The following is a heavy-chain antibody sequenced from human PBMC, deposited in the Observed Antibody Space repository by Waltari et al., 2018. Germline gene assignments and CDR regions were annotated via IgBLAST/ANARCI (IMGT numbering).Heavy chain of an antibody. V-gene: IGHV1-24*01. J-gene: IGHJ6*03. CDR3: ETGYYYGSGIPGMDV. Sequence: QVQLVQSGAEVKKPGASVKVSCKVSGYTLTELSMHWVRQAPGKGLEWMGGFDAEECEKIYGQKLQGRVTMTEDTSTDTAYMELSSLRSEDTDVYYGETGYYYGSGIPGMDVWGKGTTVTISS. CDR1: GYTLTELS. CDR2: FDAEECEK. D-gene: IGHD3-10*01.